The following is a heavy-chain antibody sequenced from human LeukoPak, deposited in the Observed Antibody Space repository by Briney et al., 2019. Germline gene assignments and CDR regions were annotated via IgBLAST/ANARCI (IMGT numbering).Heavy chain of an antibody. CDR1: GGSFSGYY. J-gene: IGHJ4*02. V-gene: IGHV4-34*01. CDR2: INHSGST. Sequence: SETLSLTCAVYGGSFSGYYWSWIRQPPGKGLEWIGEINHSGSTNYNPSLKSRVTISVDTSKNQFSLKLSSVTAADTAVYYCARPIRIQLVTFDYWGQGTLVTVSS. CDR3: ARPIRIQLVTFDY. D-gene: IGHD6-13*01.